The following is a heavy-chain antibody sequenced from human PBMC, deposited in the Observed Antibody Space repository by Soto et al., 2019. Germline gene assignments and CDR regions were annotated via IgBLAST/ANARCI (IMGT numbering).Heavy chain of an antibody. V-gene: IGHV4-39*01. Sequence: QLQLQESGPGLVKPSETLSLTCTVSGGSISSSSYYWGWIRQPPGKGLEWIGSIYYSGSTYYNPSIKSRVTISVDKSKNQFSLKLSSVTAADTAVYYCARHYGYSSSGFQSTIYYYYGMDVWGQGTTVTVSS. CDR1: GGSISSSSYY. J-gene: IGHJ6*02. CDR2: IYYSGST. CDR3: ARHYGYSSSGFQSTIYYYYGMDV. D-gene: IGHD6-13*01.